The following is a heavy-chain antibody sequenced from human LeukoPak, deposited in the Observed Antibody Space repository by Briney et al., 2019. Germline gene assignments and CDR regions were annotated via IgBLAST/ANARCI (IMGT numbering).Heavy chain of an antibody. CDR1: GGSFSGYY. D-gene: IGHD1-26*01. V-gene: IGHV4-34*01. CDR3: ARGIVGATKAFDY. J-gene: IGHJ4*02. Sequence: SETLSLTCAVYGGSFSGYYWSWIRQPPGKGLEWIGEINHSGSTNYNPSLKSRVTISVDTSKSQFSLKLSSVTAADTAVYYCARGIVGATKAFDYWGQGTLVTVSS. CDR2: INHSGST.